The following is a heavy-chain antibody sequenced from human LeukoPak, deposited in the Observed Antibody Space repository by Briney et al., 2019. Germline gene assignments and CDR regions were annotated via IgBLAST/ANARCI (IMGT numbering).Heavy chain of an antibody. CDR1: GFTFSSYW. Sequence: GGSLRLSCAASGFTFSSYWMSWVRQAPGKGLERVANIKQDGSEKYYVDSVKGRFTISRDNAKNSLYLQMNSLRAEDTAVYYCAREQDIVVVVAAPYWYFDLWGRGTLVTVSS. CDR3: AREQDIVVVVAAPYWYFDL. D-gene: IGHD2-15*01. CDR2: IKQDGSEK. J-gene: IGHJ2*01. V-gene: IGHV3-7*01.